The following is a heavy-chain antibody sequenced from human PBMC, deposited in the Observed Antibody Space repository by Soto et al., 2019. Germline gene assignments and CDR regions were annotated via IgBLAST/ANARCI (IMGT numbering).Heavy chain of an antibody. D-gene: IGHD1-26*01. CDR2: SNHSGST. J-gene: IGHJ5*02. CDR3: ARRTSALVIRGSGWFDH. V-gene: IGHV4-34*01. Sequence: SETLSLTCAVYGGSFSGDYWSWIRQPPGKGLEWIGESNHSGSTNYNPSLKSRVTISVDTSTNHFSLKLSSVTAADTAVYYCARRTSALVIRGSGWFDHWGQGTLVTVSS. CDR1: GGSFSGDY.